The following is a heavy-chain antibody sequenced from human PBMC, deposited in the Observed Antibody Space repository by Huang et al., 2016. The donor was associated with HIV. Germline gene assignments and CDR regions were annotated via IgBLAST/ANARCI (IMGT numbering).Heavy chain of an antibody. CDR2: MNPKSGNV. V-gene: IGHV1-8*01. D-gene: IGHD3-10*01. Sequence: QIQLAQSGAEVKKPGASVKVSCKASGYTFTNYDINWVRQASGQGHEWMGWMNPKSGNVGYTKKCQGRVAILRNSSINTSYLEVTSLTSEDTAVYYCARGFGINYNHEAFDVWGQGTMVTVSS. CDR1: GYTFTNYD. J-gene: IGHJ3*01. CDR3: ARGFGINYNHEAFDV.